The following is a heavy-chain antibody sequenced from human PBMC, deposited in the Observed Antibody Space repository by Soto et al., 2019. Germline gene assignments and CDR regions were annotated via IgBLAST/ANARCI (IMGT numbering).Heavy chain of an antibody. CDR2: MNPNSGNA. V-gene: IGHV1-8*01. Sequence: ASVKVSCKASGXTFTSYDINWVRQATGQRFEYLGWMNPNSGNAGYVKKFQGRVTMTRDTSTSTVYMELSSLRSEDTAVYYCARVYCSGGSCYGIDYWG. CDR1: GXTFTSYD. D-gene: IGHD2-15*01. J-gene: IGHJ4*01. CDR3: ARVYCSGGSCYGIDY.